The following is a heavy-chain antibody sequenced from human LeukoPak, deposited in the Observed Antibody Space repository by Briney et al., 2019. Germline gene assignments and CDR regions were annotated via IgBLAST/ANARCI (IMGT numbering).Heavy chain of an antibody. D-gene: IGHD2-2*01. CDR3: ARRYCSSTSCLPHLFDY. CDR2: INSDGSST. Sequence: GGSLRLSCAASGFTFSNYGIHWVRQAPGKGLVWVSRINSDGSSTSYADSVKGRFTISRDNAKNTLYLQMNSLRAEDTAVYYCARRYCSSTSCLPHLFDYWGQGALVTVSS. V-gene: IGHV3-74*01. J-gene: IGHJ4*02. CDR1: GFTFSNYG.